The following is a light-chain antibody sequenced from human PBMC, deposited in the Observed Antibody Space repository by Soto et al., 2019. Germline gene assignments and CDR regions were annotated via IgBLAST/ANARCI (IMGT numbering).Light chain of an antibody. V-gene: IGKV1-5*01. CDR2: DAS. CDR3: QQRSNWPTT. CDR1: QPISTW. J-gene: IGKJ1*01. Sequence: DIHVTQSPSTLSASVGHRVTITCRASQPISTWLAWYQEKPGKAPKLLIYDASSLEGGVPSRFSGSVSGTDVTLTISSLQTEDGAVYYGQQRSNWPTTFGQGTKVDNK.